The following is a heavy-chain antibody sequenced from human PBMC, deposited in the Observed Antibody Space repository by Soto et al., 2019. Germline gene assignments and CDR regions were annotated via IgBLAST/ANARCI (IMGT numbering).Heavy chain of an antibody. CDR3: ARGVSSSDAFDI. V-gene: IGHV1-8*02. J-gene: IGHJ3*02. Sequence: ASVKVSCKASGYTLTSYDINWVRQATGQGLEWMGWMNPNSGNTGYAQKFQGRVTMTRNTSISTAYMELSSLRSEDTAVYYCARGVSSSDAFDIWGEGTMVTVSS. CDR1: GYTLTSYD. CDR2: MNPNSGNT. D-gene: IGHD6-6*01.